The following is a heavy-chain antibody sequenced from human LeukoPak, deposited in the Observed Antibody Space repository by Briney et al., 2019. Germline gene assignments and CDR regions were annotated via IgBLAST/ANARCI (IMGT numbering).Heavy chain of an antibody. CDR1: GFTSSSYW. Sequence: GGSLRLSCAASGFTSSSYWMSWVRQAPGKGLEWVANIKQDGSEKYYVDSVKGRFTISRDNAKNSLYLQMNSLRAEDTAVYYCARARPFDYWGQGTLVTVSS. V-gene: IGHV3-7*01. J-gene: IGHJ4*02. CDR2: IKQDGSEK. CDR3: ARARPFDY.